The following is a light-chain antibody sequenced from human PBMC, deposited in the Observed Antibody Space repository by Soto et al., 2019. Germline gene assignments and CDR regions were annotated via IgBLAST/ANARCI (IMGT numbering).Light chain of an antibody. CDR2: EGS. J-gene: IGLJ1*01. CDR1: NSDVGSYNL. Sequence: QSALTQPASVSGSPGQSITISCTGTNSDVGSYNLVSWYQHHPGKAPKLMIYEGSKRPSGVSNRFSGSKSGNTASLTISGLQAEDEADYYCCSYAGGSTLFVFGTGIKLTVL. CDR3: CSYAGGSTLFV. V-gene: IGLV2-23*01.